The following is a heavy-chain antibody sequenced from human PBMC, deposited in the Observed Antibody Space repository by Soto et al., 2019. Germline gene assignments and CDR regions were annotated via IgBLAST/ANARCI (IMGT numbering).Heavy chain of an antibody. CDR1: GFTFDDYA. CDR3: AKGGTAAAGTGDYYYYMDV. CDR2: ISWNSGSI. Sequence: EVQLVESGGGLVQPGRSLRLSCAASGFTFDDYAMHWVRQAPGKGLEGVSGISWNSGSIGYADSVKGRFTISRDNAKNSLYLQMNSLRAEDTALYYCAKGGTAAAGTGDYYYYMDVWGKGTTVTVSS. J-gene: IGHJ6*03. V-gene: IGHV3-9*01. D-gene: IGHD6-13*01.